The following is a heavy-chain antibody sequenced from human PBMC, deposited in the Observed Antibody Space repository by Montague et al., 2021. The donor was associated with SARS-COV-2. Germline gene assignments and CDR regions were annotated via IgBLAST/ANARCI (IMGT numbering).Heavy chain of an antibody. J-gene: IGHJ6*02. CDR2: ISDSGRT. CDR1: GDSIRSYH. Sequence: SETLSLTCTVSGDSIRSYHWTWIRQPPGKGLEWIGRISDSGRTICNPSLKSRVTISVDTSKNQFFLNLRSMVAADTAIYYCTRDRGIAAADNYCYGMDVWGPGTTVTVSS. D-gene: IGHD6-13*01. CDR3: TRDRGIAAADNYCYGMDV. V-gene: IGHV4-59*13.